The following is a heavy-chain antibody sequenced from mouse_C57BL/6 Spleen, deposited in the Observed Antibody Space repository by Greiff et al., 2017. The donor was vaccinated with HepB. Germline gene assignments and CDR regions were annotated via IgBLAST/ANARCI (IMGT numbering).Heavy chain of an antibody. CDR3: ARRQLRADDYYFDY. D-gene: IGHD3-2*02. Sequence: QVQLQQSGPELVKPGASVKISCKASGYAFSSSWMNWVKQRPGKGLEWIGRIYPGDGDTNYNGKFKGKATLTADKSSSTAYMQLSSLTSEDSAVYFCARRQLRADDYYFDYWGQGTTLTVSS. CDR2: IYPGDGDT. V-gene: IGHV1-82*01. CDR1: GYAFSSSW. J-gene: IGHJ2*01.